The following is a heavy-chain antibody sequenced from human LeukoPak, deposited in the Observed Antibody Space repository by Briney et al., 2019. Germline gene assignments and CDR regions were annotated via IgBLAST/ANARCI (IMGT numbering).Heavy chain of an antibody. J-gene: IGHJ4*02. CDR2: IYCSGST. CDR1: GGSIRSYY. Sequence: SETLSLTCTVSGGSIRSYYWSWIRQPPGKGLEWIGYIYCSGSTNYNPSLKSRVTISVDTSQNQFSLKLSSVTAADTAVYYCARVGPYTAFDYWGQGTLVTVSS. CDR3: ARVGPYTAFDY. D-gene: IGHD3-16*01. V-gene: IGHV4-59*01.